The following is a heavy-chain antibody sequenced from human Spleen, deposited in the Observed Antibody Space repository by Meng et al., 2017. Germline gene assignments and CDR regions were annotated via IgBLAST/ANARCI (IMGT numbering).Heavy chain of an antibody. Sequence: QVQLQESGAGLGRPSETLSLTCTVAGGSVSSGSYYWSWIRQPPGKGLEWIGYIYYSGSTNYNPSLESRATISVDTSQNNLSLKLSSVTAADSAVYYCARGPTTMAHDFDYWGQGTLVTVSS. CDR1: GGSVSSGSYY. D-gene: IGHD4-11*01. J-gene: IGHJ4*02. CDR2: IYYSGST. CDR3: ARGPTTMAHDFDY. V-gene: IGHV4-61*03.